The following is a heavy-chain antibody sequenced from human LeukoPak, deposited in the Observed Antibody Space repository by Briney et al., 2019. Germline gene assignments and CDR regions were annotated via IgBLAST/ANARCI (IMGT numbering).Heavy chain of an antibody. Sequence: SETLSLTCAVYGGSFSGYYWGWIRQPPGKGLEWIGSIYYSGSTYYNPSLKSRVTISVDTSKNQFSLKLSSVTAADTAVYYCARVFLGQGMVVTAPHPYYFDYWGQGTLVTVSS. J-gene: IGHJ4*02. CDR1: GGSFSGYY. D-gene: IGHD2-21*02. V-gene: IGHV4-34*01. CDR2: IYYSGST. CDR3: ARVFLGQGMVVTAPHPYYFDY.